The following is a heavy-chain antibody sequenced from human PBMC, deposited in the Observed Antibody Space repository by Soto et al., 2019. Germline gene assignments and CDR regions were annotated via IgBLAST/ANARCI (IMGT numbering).Heavy chain of an antibody. CDR2: INHSGST. V-gene: IGHV4-34*01. Sequence: QVQLQQWGAGLLKPSETLSLTCAVYGGSFSGYYWSWIRQPPGKGLEWIGEINHSGSTNYNPSLKSRVTISVDTSKNQFSLKRSAVTAAGTAVYYCARGWEYYDGSGPPDYWGQGTLVIVSS. D-gene: IGHD3-10*01. J-gene: IGHJ4*02. CDR3: ARGWEYYDGSGPPDY. CDR1: GGSFSGYY.